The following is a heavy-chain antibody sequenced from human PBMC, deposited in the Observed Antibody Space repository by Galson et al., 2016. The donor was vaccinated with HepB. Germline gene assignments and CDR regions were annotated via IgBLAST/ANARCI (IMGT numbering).Heavy chain of an antibody. J-gene: IGHJ6*02. V-gene: IGHV2-70*01. CDR2: IDWDGAE. Sequence: PALVKPTQTLTVTCTFSGFSLSTSEMCVSWIRQPPGKALEWLAIIDWDGAEYYSTSLETRLTISKDTSKNQVVLTMTNMDPVDTATYYCARSRAVAGTDYYYYVMDVWGQGTPVTVSS. D-gene: IGHD6-19*01. CDR1: GFSLSTSEMC. CDR3: ARSRAVAGTDYYYYVMDV.